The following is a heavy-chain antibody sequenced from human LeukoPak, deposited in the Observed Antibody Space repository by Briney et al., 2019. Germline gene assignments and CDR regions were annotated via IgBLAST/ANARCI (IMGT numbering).Heavy chain of an antibody. CDR3: AKGSATVTRGPFDY. Sequence: TGGSLRLSCAASGFTFSTYNMNWVRQAPGKGLEWVSAVGGTDGRTYYAAFVKGRFTIYRDNSKNTLYLQMNSLRADDTAVYYCAKGSATVTRGPFDYWGQGTLVTVSS. D-gene: IGHD4-17*01. CDR1: GFTFSTYN. CDR2: VGGTDGRT. J-gene: IGHJ4*02. V-gene: IGHV3-23*01.